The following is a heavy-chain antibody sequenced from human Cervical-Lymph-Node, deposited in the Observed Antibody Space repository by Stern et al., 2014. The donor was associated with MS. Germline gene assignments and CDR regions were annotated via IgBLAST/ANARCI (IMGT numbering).Heavy chain of an antibody. J-gene: IGHJ4*02. CDR3: AKEGADSRYSFDS. D-gene: IGHD2-15*01. Sequence: QVQLVQSGGGVVQPGGSRRLSCKASGFIFSSHGMHWVRQAPGKGLEWVAIISYDGDLRFYTESVKGRFTISRDKSKNMLYLQMNNLRLDDTAVYYCAKEGADSRYSFDSWGQGTQVTVSS. CDR2: ISYDGDLR. CDR1: GFIFSSHG. V-gene: IGHV3-30*18.